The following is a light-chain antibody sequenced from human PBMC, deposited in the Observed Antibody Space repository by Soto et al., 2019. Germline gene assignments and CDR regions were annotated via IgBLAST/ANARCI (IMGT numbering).Light chain of an antibody. CDR3: QQYNNWPKT. CDR2: GAS. V-gene: IGKV3-15*01. CDR1: QSVSSN. J-gene: IGKJ1*01. Sequence: EIVMTQSPATLSVSPGERATLSCRASQSVSSNLAWYQQKPGQAPRLLIYGASTRATGIPARCSGSGSGTEFTLTISSLQSEDFAVYCCQQYNNWPKTFGQGTKVAI.